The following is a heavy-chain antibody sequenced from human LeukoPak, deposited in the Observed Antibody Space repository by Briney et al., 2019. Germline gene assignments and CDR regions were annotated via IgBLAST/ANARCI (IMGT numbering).Heavy chain of an antibody. J-gene: IGHJ4*02. Sequence: GGSLRLSCVASGFTFSSYTMSWVRQAPGKGLEWVSAVAPTGETTYCADSVKGQFSISRDNSKNTLYLQMNSLRADDTALYYCASKFFFDYWGLGTLVTVSS. V-gene: IGHV3-23*01. CDR3: ASKFFFDY. CDR2: VAPTGETT. CDR1: GFTFSSYT.